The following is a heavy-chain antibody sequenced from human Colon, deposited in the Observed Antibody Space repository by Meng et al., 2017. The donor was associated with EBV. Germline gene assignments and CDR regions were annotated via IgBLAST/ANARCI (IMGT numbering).Heavy chain of an antibody. J-gene: IGHJ4*02. Sequence: QHLLQESGPGLVNPSGPLSLPCTFPGGSLDSSDYFWDWIRQPPGKGLEWIGSVRYSGTAYYNPSLTSRVTISVDTSKNQFSLNLSSLTAADTAVYYCARHVYGDSYGFWGQGTLVTVSS. CDR2: VRYSGTA. V-gene: IGHV4-39*01. CDR1: GGSLDSSDYF. D-gene: IGHD4-17*01. CDR3: ARHVYGDSYGF.